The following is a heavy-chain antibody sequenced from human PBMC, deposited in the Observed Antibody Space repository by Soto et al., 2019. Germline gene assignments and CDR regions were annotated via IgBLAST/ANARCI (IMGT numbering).Heavy chain of an antibody. CDR3: TQGREATATWVFLDY. J-gene: IGHJ4*02. D-gene: IGHD5-18*01. Sequence: EVQLLESGGGLVQPGGSLRLSCAASGLTSSSYAMTWVRQGPGKGLEWVSSIGAGGGGTYYADSVKGRFTISRDSSKSTLYLQMNSLRAEDTAVYYCTQGREATATWVFLDYWGQGVLVTVSS. CDR2: IGAGGGGT. V-gene: IGHV3-23*01. CDR1: GLTSSSYA.